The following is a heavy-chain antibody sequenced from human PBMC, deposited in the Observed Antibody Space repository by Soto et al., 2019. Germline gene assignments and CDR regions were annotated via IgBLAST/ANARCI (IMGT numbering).Heavy chain of an antibody. Sequence: GGSLRLSCAASGFTFSKYWMSWVRQAPGKGLEWVANIKQDGSEKNYKDSVKGRLTISRDNAKNSLSLQMNSLRAEDTAVYYCARRATTSAGYFDLWRRGTLVTVSS. V-gene: IGHV3-7*01. J-gene: IGHJ2*01. D-gene: IGHD1-26*01. CDR1: GFTFSKYW. CDR2: IKQDGSEK. CDR3: ARRATTSAGYFDL.